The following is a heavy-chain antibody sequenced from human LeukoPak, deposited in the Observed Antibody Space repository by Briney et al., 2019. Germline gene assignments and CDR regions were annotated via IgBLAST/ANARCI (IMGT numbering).Heavy chain of an antibody. CDR1: GFTVSSYY. Sequence: GGSLRLSCAASGFTVSSYYMNWVRQAPGKGLEWVSVIYNAVTIHYADSVKGRFTISSDNSKNTVYLQMNSLRAEDTAVYYCILTTVTTSVEYWGQGTLVTVSS. CDR2: IYNAVTI. D-gene: IGHD4-17*01. CDR3: ILTTVTTSVEY. V-gene: IGHV3-53*01. J-gene: IGHJ4*02.